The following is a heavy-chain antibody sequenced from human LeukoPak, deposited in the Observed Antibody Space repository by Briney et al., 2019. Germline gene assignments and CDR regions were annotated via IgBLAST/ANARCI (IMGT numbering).Heavy chain of an antibody. V-gene: IGHV3-23*01. CDR2: ISGSGGST. D-gene: IGHD3-9*01. CDR1: GFTFSSYA. Sequence: GGSLRLSCAASGFTFSSYAMSWVRQAPGKGLEWVSAISGSGGSTYYADSVKGRFTISRDNSKNTLYLQMNSLRAEDTAVYYCAKIVPAPSITIFLYYYYGMDVWGQGTTVTVSS. J-gene: IGHJ6*02. CDR3: AKIVPAPSITIFLYYYYGMDV.